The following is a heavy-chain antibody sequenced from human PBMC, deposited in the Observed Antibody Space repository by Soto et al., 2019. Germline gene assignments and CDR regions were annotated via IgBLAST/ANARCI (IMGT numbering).Heavy chain of an antibody. V-gene: IGHV3-13*01. CDR2: IGTAGDT. D-gene: IGHD6-6*01. CDR3: ARDRKQLVPQDGYYYYGMDV. Sequence: EVQLVESGGGLVQPGGSLRLSCAASGFTFSSYDMHWVRQATGKGLEWVSAIGTAGDTYYPGSVKGRFTISRENAKNSLYLQMNSLRAGDTAVYYCARDRKQLVPQDGYYYYGMDVWGQGTTVTVSS. J-gene: IGHJ6*02. CDR1: GFTFSSYD.